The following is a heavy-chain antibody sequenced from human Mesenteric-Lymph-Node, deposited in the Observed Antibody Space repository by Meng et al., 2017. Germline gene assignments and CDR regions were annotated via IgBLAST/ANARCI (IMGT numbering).Heavy chain of an antibody. CDR3: VRALNDDLGETV. J-gene: IGHJ4*02. D-gene: IGHD2-21*01. CDR2: ISSSSSYI. CDR1: GFTFSSYS. V-gene: IGHV3-21*01. Sequence: GESLKISCAASGFTFSSYSMNWVRQAPGKGLEWVSSISSSSSYIYYADSVKGRFTISRDNAKNTLYLQMNSLRAEDTALYYCVRALNDDLGETVWGQGTLVTVSS.